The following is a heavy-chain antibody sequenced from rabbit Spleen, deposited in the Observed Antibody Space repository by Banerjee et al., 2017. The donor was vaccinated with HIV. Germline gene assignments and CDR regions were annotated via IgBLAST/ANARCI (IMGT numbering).Heavy chain of an antibody. D-gene: IGHD8-1*01. V-gene: IGHV1S40*01. CDR2: IAAGSSDYT. CDR3: ARDTGSSFSSYGMDL. CDR1: GFSFSYSSY. J-gene: IGHJ6*01. Sequence: QSLEESGGGLVKPEGSLTLTCKASGFSFSYSSYMCWVRQAPGKGLEWIACIAAGSSDYTYSATWAKGRFTISKTSSTTVTLQMTSLRVADTATYFCARDTGSSFSSYGMDLWGPGTLVTVS.